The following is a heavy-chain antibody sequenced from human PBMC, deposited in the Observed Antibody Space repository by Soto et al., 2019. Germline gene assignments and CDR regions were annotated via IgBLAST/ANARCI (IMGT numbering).Heavy chain of an antibody. Sequence: GESLNSSCKTSGDIFTADCIGWVRQLTGKGVEWMGIIYPGDSDTRYSPSFQGQVTISADKSISTAYLQWSSLKASDTAMYYCASPQEAAAGKIPYYYYGMDVWGQGTTVTVSS. J-gene: IGHJ6*02. D-gene: IGHD6-13*01. CDR1: GDIFTADC. CDR2: IYPGDSDT. CDR3: ASPQEAAAGKIPYYYYGMDV. V-gene: IGHV5-51*01.